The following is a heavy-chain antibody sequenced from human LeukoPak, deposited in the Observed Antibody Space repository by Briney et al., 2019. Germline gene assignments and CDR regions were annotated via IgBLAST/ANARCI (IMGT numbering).Heavy chain of an antibody. J-gene: IGHJ6*02. Sequence: SETLSLTCTVSGGSISRSGYYWGGIRKPQGEGREWIGSIYYSGSTYYNPSLKSRVTISVDTSKNQFSLKLSSVTAADTAVYYCGAGGYYYGMDVWGQGTTVTVSS. V-gene: IGHV4-39*01. CDR3: GAGGYYYGMDV. CDR1: GGSISRSGYY. CDR2: IYYSGST.